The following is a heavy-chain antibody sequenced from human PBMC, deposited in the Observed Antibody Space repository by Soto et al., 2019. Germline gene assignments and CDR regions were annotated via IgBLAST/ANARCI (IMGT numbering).Heavy chain of an antibody. V-gene: IGHV4-34*01. J-gene: IGHJ4*02. Sequence: QVQLQQWGAGLLKPSETLSLNCAVTGGSLSGYYWSWIRQPPARGLEWIGEVKDGGHTNYGPSLRGRVTISSDTSNNQFSLRLNSVTAADTGVYYCARGQEGVVATHWDQGSLVTVSS. D-gene: IGHD5-12*01. CDR3: ARGQEGVVATH. CDR2: VKDGGHT. CDR1: GGSLSGYY.